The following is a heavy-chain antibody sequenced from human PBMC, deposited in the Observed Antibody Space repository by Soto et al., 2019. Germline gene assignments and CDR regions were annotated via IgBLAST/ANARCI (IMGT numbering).Heavy chain of an antibody. Sequence: GGSLRLSCAASGFTFSSYAMSWVRQAPGKGLEWVSAISGSGGGTYYADSVKGRFTISRDNSKNTLYLQMNSLRAEDTAVYYCAKDVGGDYCSSTSCYNPAFDPWGQGTLVTVSS. D-gene: IGHD2-2*02. CDR3: AKDVGGDYCSSTSCYNPAFDP. V-gene: IGHV3-23*01. CDR1: GFTFSSYA. CDR2: ISGSGGGT. J-gene: IGHJ5*02.